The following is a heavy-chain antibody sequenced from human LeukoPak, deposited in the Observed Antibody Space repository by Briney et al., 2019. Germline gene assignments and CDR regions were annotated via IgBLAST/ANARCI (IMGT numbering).Heavy chain of an antibody. D-gene: IGHD6-13*01. Sequence: SETMSLTCTVSGGSISSYYWSWIRQPPGKGLEWIGYIYYSGSTYYNPSLKSRVTMSVDTSKNQFSLKLSSVTAADTAVYYCARLRVGAAGIDYWGQGTLVTVSS. CDR1: GGSISSYY. CDR2: IYYSGST. J-gene: IGHJ4*02. CDR3: ARLRVGAAGIDY. V-gene: IGHV4-59*08.